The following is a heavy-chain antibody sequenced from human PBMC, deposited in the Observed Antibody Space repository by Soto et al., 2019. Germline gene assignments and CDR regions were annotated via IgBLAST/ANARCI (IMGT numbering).Heavy chain of an antibody. J-gene: IGHJ6*02. CDR1: GYTFTSYG. CDR2: ISAYNGNT. V-gene: IGHV1-18*04. Sequence: GASVKVSCKASGYTFTSYGISWVRQAPGQGLEWMGWISAYNGNTNYAQKLQGRVTMTTDTSTSTAYMELRSLRSDDTAVYYCARERSRDFWSGYWQGDYYYGMDVWGQGTTVTVSS. D-gene: IGHD3-3*01. CDR3: ARERSRDFWSGYWQGDYYYGMDV.